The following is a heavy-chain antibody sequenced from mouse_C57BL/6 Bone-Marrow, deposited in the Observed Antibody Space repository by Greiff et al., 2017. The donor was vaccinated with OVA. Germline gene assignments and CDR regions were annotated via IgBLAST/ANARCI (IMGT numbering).Heavy chain of an antibody. V-gene: IGHV1-22*01. D-gene: IGHD1-1*01. J-gene: IGHJ1*03. CDR3: AREGIYSWYFDV. CDR2: INPNNGGT. CDR1: GYTFTDYN. Sequence: VQLQQSGPELVKPGASVQMSCKASGYTFTDYNMHWVKQSHGKSLEWIGYINPNNGGTSYNQKFKGKATLTVNKSSSTAYMELRSLTSEDSAVYYCAREGIYSWYFDVWGTGTTVTVSS.